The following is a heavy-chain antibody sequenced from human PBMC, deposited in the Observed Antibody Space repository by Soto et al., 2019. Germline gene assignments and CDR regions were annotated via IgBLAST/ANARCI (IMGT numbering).Heavy chain of an antibody. CDR1: GFTFSDYY. Sequence: GGSLRLSCAASGFTFSDYYMSWIRQAPGKGLEWVSYISSSGSTIYYADSVKGRFTISRDNAKNSLYLQMNSLRAEDTAVYYCERDLEQPEVYYYMDVWGKGTTVTVSS. CDR3: ERDLEQPEVYYYMDV. V-gene: IGHV3-11*01. CDR2: ISSSGSTI. J-gene: IGHJ6*03.